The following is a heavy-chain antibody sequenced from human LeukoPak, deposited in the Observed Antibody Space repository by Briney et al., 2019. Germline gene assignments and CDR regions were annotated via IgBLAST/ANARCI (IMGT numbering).Heavy chain of an antibody. D-gene: IGHD3-22*01. CDR3: ATSKGGYYFEYFQH. CDR2: ISSSGSTI. CDR1: GFTFSDYY. J-gene: IGHJ1*01. V-gene: IGHV3-11*01. Sequence: KPGGSLRLSCAASGFTFSDYYMSWIRQAPGKGLEWVSYISSSGSTIYYADSVKGRLTISRDNAKNSLYLQMNSLRAEDTAVYYCATSKGGYYFEYFQHWGQGTLVTVSS.